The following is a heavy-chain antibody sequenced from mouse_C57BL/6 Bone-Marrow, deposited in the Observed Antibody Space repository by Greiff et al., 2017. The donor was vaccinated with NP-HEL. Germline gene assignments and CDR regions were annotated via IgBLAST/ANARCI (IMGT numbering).Heavy chain of an antibody. D-gene: IGHD2-2*01. J-gene: IGHJ3*01. V-gene: IGHV1-81*01. CDR3: ARLGIYYGYDGGAWFAY. CDR2: IYPRSGNT. Sequence: LQESGAELARPGASVKLSCKASGYTFTSYGISWVKQRTGQGLEWIGEIYPRSGNTYYNEKFKGKATLTADKSSSTAYMELRSLTSEDSAVYFCARLGIYYGYDGGAWFAYWGQGTLVTVSA. CDR1: GYTFTSYG.